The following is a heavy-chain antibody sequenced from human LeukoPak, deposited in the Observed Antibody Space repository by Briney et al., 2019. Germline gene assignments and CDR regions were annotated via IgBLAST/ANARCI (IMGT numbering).Heavy chain of an antibody. V-gene: IGHV4-34*01. CDR1: GGSFSGYY. CDR3: TSQGYCSSTSCSAPVGY. Sequence: SETLSLTCAVYGGSFSGYYWSWIRQPPGKGLEWIGEINHSGSTNYNPCLKSRVTISVDTPKNQSSLKLSSVTAADTAVYYCTSQGYCSSTSCSAPVGYWGQGTLVTVSS. D-gene: IGHD2-2*01. J-gene: IGHJ4*02. CDR2: INHSGST.